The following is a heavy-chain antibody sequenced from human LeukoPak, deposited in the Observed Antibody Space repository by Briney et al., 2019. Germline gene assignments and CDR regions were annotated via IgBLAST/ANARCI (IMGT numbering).Heavy chain of an antibody. D-gene: IGHD3-16*01. CDR3: GGSDTIGYTPRERNYWYFDL. CDR1: GEPFSGYY. J-gene: IGHJ2*01. V-gene: IGHV4-34*01. CDR2: IYHSGST. Sequence: SETLSPTCAVYGEPFSGYYWSWIRQSPEKGLECLGEIYHSGSTNYNPSLKSRVTLSVDTSKKQFSLEQSPVTAADTAVYYCGGSDTIGYTPRERNYWYFDLWGRGTLVTV.